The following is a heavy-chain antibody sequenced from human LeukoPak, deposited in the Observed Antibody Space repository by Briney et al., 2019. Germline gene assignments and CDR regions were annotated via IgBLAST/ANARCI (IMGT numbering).Heavy chain of an antibody. CDR3: ANFHCSSTSCHLSGYFQH. Sequence: GGSLRLSCAASGVIFNQYWMSWVRQAPGKGLDWVSAISVSAGSTYYADSVKGRFTISRDYSKNTLYLQMNSLRAEDTAVYYCANFHCSSTSCHLSGYFQHWGQGTLVTVSS. D-gene: IGHD2-2*01. CDR2: ISVSAGST. V-gene: IGHV3-23*01. CDR1: GVIFNQYW. J-gene: IGHJ1*01.